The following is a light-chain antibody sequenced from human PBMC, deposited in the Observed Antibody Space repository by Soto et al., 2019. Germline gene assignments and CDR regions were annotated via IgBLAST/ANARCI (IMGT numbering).Light chain of an antibody. Sequence: QPVLTQPPSASGSHGQSVTISCTGTSSDVGGYNYVSWYQQHPGKAPKLMIYEVSKRPSGVPDRFSGSKSGNTASLTVSGLQAEDEADYYCSSYAGSNNYVFGTGTRSPS. CDR2: EVS. V-gene: IGLV2-8*01. J-gene: IGLJ1*01. CDR1: SSDVGGYNY. CDR3: SSYAGSNNYV.